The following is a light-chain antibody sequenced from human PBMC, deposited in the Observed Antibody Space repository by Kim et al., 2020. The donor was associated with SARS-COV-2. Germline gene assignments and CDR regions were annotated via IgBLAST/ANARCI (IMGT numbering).Light chain of an antibody. CDR1: NIGSKS. V-gene: IGLV3-21*04. CDR2: YDS. CDR3: QVWDSNSDHCV. Sequence: SYELTQPPSVSVAPGKTARITCGGNNIGSKSMHWYQQKPGQAPVLVIYYDSDRPSGIPERFSGSNSGNTATLTISRVEAGDEADYYCQVWDSNSDHCVFGTGTKVTVL. J-gene: IGLJ1*01.